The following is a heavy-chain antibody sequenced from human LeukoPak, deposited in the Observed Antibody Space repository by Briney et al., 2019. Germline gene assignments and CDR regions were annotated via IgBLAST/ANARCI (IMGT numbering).Heavy chain of an antibody. Sequence: SGTLSLTCTVSGGSISSYFWTWIRQPPGKGLEWIGYIYYSGSTNYNPSLKSRVTISVDTSENQFSLKLSSVTAADTAVYYCARDINYYGSGSYRNWFDPWGQGTLVTVSS. CDR1: GGSISSYF. CDR2: IYYSGST. V-gene: IGHV4-59*01. D-gene: IGHD3-10*01. J-gene: IGHJ5*02. CDR3: ARDINYYGSGSYRNWFDP.